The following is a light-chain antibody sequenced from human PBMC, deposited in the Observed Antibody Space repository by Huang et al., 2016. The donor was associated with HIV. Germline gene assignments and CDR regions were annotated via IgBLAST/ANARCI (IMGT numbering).Light chain of an antibody. Sequence: IQLTQSPSSLSASVGDRVTITCRASQGISSYLAWYQQKPGKAPNLLSYAASTLQSGVPSRFSGSGSGTDFTLTISSLQPEDFATYYCQELNSYPGTFGPGTKVDIK. CDR2: AAS. V-gene: IGKV1-9*01. J-gene: IGKJ3*01. CDR1: QGISSY. CDR3: QELNSYPGT.